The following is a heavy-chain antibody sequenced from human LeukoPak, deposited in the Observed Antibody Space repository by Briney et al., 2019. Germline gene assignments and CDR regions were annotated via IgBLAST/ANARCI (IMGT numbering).Heavy chain of an antibody. CDR3: ARDITVAGNRFDY. CDR2: IIPIFGTA. V-gene: IGHV1-69*05. D-gene: IGHD6-19*01. CDR1: GGTFGSYA. Sequence: ASVKVSCKASGGTFGSYAISWVRQAPGQGLEWMGGIIPIFGTANYAQKFQGRVTITTDESTSTAYMELSSLRSEYTAVYYCARDITVAGNRFDYWGQGTLVTVSS. J-gene: IGHJ4*02.